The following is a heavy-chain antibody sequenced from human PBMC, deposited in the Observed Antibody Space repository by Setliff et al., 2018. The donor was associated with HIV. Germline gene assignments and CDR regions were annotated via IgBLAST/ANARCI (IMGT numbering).Heavy chain of an antibody. J-gene: IGHJ3*02. Sequence: ASVKVSCKASGYTFTTYAMHWVRQAPGQRLEWMGWINAGNGNTKYSQKFQGRVTITRDTSASTAYMDLSGLRSEDTAVYYCARGTRVGANDAFDIWGQGTMVTVSS. CDR3: ARGTRVGANDAFDI. CDR2: INAGNGNT. CDR1: GYTFTTYA. V-gene: IGHV1-3*01. D-gene: IGHD1-26*01.